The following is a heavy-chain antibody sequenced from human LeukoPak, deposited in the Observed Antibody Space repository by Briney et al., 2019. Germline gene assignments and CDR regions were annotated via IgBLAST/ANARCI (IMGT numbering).Heavy chain of an antibody. CDR2: IYHTGNT. D-gene: IGHD2-15*01. Sequence: SETLSLTCAVSGYSISNGYYWGWIRQPPGKGLEWIGSIYHTGNTYYNPSLKSRVTISVDTSKNQFSLKLSSVTAADTAVYYCARRMGCSGSTRYGDYWGQGIPVTVSS. J-gene: IGHJ4*02. V-gene: IGHV4-38-2*01. CDR3: ARRMGCSGSTRYGDY. CDR1: GYSISNGYY.